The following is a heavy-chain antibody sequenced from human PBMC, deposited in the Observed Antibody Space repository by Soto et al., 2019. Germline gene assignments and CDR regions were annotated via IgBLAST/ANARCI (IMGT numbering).Heavy chain of an antibody. V-gene: IGHV3-74*01. Sequence: EVQLVESGGGLVQPGGSLRLSCAASGFTFSNNWMHWVRQAPGKGPVWVSRINSDGSSTYYTDSVKGRFTISRDNAKNTLYLQTNSLRADDTAVYYFASGGIAVHCGQGTLVTVSS. D-gene: IGHD6-19*01. CDR3: ASGGIAVH. J-gene: IGHJ4*02. CDR2: INSDGSST. CDR1: GFTFSNNW.